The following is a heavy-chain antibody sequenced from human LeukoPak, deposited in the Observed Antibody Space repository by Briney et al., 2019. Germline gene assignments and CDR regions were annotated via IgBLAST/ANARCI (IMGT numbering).Heavy chain of an antibody. CDR3: ARRGLVDVFHAFDI. V-gene: IGHV1-69*13. CDR2: NPPIFGTP. J-gene: IGHJ3*02. Sequence: ASVKVSCKASGGTFSTSGITGGRQAPGQGVEWRGVNPPIFGTPNYAQNFQGRVTILANESMRTPYIALRSLRSEDTAVYYCARRGLVDVFHAFDIWGQGTLVTVSS. D-gene: IGHD6-19*01. CDR1: GGTFSTSG.